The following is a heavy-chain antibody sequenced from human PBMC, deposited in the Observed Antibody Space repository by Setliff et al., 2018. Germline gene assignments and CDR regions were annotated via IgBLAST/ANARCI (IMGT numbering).Heavy chain of an antibody. CDR2: IYTSGII. D-gene: IGHD2-2*01. CDR3: ARDPPYCSSTSCRGAFDI. Sequence: PSETLSLTCTVSDGSISTYYWSWIRQPPGRGLEYIGYIYTSGIINYNPSLKSRVTMSLDTSKNQFSLSLTSVTAADTAMYFCARDPPYCSSTSCRGAFDIWGQGTMVTVSS. V-gene: IGHV4-4*08. CDR1: DGSISTYY. J-gene: IGHJ3*02.